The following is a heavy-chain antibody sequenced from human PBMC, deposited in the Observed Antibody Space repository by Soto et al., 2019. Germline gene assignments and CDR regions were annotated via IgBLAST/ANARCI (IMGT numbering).Heavy chain of an antibody. Sequence: QVQLVQSGAEVKKPGSSVKVSCKASGGTFSSYAISWVRQAPGQGLEWMGGIIPIFGTANYAQKFQGRVTITADEATSTAYMELSSLRSEDTAVYYCERGVQDSSSWAYYYSCGMDVWGQGTTVTVSS. CDR1: GGTFSSYA. D-gene: IGHD6-13*01. CDR2: IIPIFGTA. CDR3: ERGVQDSSSWAYYYSCGMDV. J-gene: IGHJ6*02. V-gene: IGHV1-69*01.